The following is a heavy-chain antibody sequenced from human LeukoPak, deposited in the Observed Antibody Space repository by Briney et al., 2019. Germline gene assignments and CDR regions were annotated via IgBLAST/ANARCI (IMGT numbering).Heavy chain of an antibody. V-gene: IGHV3-30*02. Sequence: PGGSLRLSCGASGFTFSSYAMHWVRQAPGKGLEWVAAIWYDGSTKYYADSMKGRVTISRDNSKNTLYLQMNSLRAEDTAVYYCAKGYSSGWFYYWGQGTLVTVSS. J-gene: IGHJ4*02. CDR2: IWYDGSTK. D-gene: IGHD6-19*01. CDR1: GFTFSSYA. CDR3: AKGYSSGWFYY.